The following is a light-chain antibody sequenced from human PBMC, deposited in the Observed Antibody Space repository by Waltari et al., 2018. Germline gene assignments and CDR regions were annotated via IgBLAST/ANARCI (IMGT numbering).Light chain of an antibody. CDR2: EIS. V-gene: IGLV2-23*02. J-gene: IGLJ3*02. CDR1: SSDFGGSNF. CDR3: CAYVGYSTWV. Sequence: SALTQPASVSASPGQSITISCTGTSSDFGGSNFVSWYQQHPGKAPQVIIFEISKRPSGVSNRFSGSKSGNTASLTISGLQAEDEANYYCCAYVGYSTWVFGGGTKLTVV.